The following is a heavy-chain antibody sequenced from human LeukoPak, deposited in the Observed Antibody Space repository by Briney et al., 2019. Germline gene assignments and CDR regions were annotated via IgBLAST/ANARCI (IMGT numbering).Heavy chain of an antibody. Sequence: GESLKISCKGSGYSFNSYWIGWVRQMPGKGLEWMGIIYPGDSDTRYSPSFQGQVTISADKSISTAYLQWSSLKASDTAMYYCARQTITMVRGVIKHNWFDPWGQGTLVTVSS. CDR2: IYPGDSDT. CDR3: ARQTITMVRGVIKHNWFDP. J-gene: IGHJ5*02. V-gene: IGHV5-51*01. D-gene: IGHD3-10*01. CDR1: GYSFNSYW.